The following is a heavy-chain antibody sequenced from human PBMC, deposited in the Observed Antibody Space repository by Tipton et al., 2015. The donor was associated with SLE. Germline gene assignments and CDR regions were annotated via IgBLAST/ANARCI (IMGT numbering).Heavy chain of an antibody. Sequence: LRLSCTVSGGSISSYYWSWIRRPPGKGLEWIGYIYYSGSTNYNPSLKSRVTISVDTSKNQFSLKLSSVTAADTAVYYCARGEPYGVRGATPDYWGQGTLVTVSS. D-gene: IGHD3-10*01. CDR3: ARGEPYGVRGATPDY. CDR1: GGSISSYY. V-gene: IGHV4-59*01. J-gene: IGHJ4*02. CDR2: IYYSGST.